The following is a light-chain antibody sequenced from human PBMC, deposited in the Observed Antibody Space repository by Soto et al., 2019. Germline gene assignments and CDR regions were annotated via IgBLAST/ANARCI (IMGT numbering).Light chain of an antibody. CDR2: GAS. Sequence: ETVLTQSPATLSLSPGERATLSCRASRSISTYLAWYQQKPGQAPRLLIYGASSRATGIPDRFSGSGSGTDFTLTISRLEPEDFAVYYCQQYGNAPFTFGPGTKVDIK. CDR3: QQYGNAPFT. CDR1: RSISTY. J-gene: IGKJ3*01. V-gene: IGKV3-20*01.